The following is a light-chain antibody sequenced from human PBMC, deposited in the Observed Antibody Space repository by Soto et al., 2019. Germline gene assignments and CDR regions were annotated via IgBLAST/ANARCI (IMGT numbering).Light chain of an antibody. CDR1: SSDVDIYNR. Sequence: QSALTQPPSVSGSPGQSVTISCTGTSSDVDIYNRVSWYQQPPGTAPKLIIFEVNNRPPGVPDRFSGSKSGNTASLIISGLQAEDEADYFCTLFTVSGTFVFGTGTKLTVL. CDR3: TLFTVSGTFV. CDR2: EVN. V-gene: IGLV2-18*01. J-gene: IGLJ1*01.